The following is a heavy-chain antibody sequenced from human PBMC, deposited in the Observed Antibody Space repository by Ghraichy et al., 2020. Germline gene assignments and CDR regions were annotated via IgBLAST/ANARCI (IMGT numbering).Heavy chain of an antibody. CDR3: ARDSRWTRDGYIWADPFDI. V-gene: IGHV3-23*01. D-gene: IGHD5-24*01. J-gene: IGHJ3*02. CDR2: ASGSGRTT. CDR1: GFTLSDYA. Sequence: GGSLRLSCAASGFTLSDYAMSWVRQAPGEGLEWVSTASGSGRTTYYADSVKGRFTISRDNSMNTLYLQINSLRAKDTAVYYCARDSRWTRDGYIWADPFDIWGQGTMVTVSS.